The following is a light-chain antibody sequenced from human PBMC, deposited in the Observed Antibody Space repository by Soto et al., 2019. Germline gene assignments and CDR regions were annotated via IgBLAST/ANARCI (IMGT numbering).Light chain of an antibody. J-gene: IGKJ1*01. CDR2: DAS. Sequence: EIVLTQSPATLSLSPGERATLSCRASQSVSSYLAWYQQKPGQAPRLLIYDASNRATGIPARFSGSGSGTDFTPTISSLEHEDFAVYYCQQSSDWPPWTFGQGTKVEIK. CDR1: QSVSSY. CDR3: QQSSDWPPWT. V-gene: IGKV3-11*01.